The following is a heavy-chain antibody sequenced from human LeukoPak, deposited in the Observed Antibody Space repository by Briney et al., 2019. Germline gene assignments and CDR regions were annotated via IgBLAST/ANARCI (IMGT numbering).Heavy chain of an antibody. J-gene: IGHJ4*02. CDR2: ITSSGNAI. CDR3: VTWTGKIPY. Sequence: GGSLRLSCAASGFTFSDYYMSWIRQAPGKGLEWVSYITSSGNAIYNADSVKGRFTLSRDNAKNSLYLEMNSLRADDTAVYYCVTWTGKIPYWGQGTLVTVSS. CDR1: GFTFSDYY. D-gene: IGHD3/OR15-3a*01. V-gene: IGHV3-11*01.